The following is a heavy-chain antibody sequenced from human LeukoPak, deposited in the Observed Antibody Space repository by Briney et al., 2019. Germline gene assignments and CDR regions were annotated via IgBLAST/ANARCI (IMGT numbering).Heavy chain of an antibody. J-gene: IGHJ6*03. CDR2: ISGSGGHT. D-gene: IGHD5-24*01. CDR3: AKGGVATMRDGYNYYYYYMEV. V-gene: IGHV3-23*01. CDR1: GFTFSDYY. Sequence: GGSLRLSCAASGFTFSDYYMSWIRQAPGKGLEWVSLISGSGGHTYYGDSVKGRFTISRDNSKNTLYLQMNSLRADDTAVYYCAKGGVATMRDGYNYYYYYMEVWGRGTTVTVSS.